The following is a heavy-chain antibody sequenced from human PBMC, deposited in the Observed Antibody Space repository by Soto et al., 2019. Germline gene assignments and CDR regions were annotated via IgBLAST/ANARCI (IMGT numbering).Heavy chain of an antibody. CDR1: GFTFSSYG. CDR2: ISYDGSNK. Sequence: QVQLVESGGGVVQPGRSLRLSCAASGFTFSSYGMHWVRQAPGKGLEWVAVISYDGSNKYYADSVKGRFTISRDNSKNTLYLQMNSLRAQDTGVYYCAKGSWAESYFDYWGQGTLVTVSS. J-gene: IGHJ4*02. CDR3: AKGSWAESYFDY. V-gene: IGHV3-30*18. D-gene: IGHD6-19*01.